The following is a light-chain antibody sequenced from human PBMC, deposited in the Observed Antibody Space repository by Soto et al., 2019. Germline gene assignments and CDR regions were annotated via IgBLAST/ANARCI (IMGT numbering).Light chain of an antibody. V-gene: IGLV1-44*01. CDR1: SYNIGSNT. Sequence: QSVLTQPPSASGTPGQRVTISCSGRSYNIGSNTVNWYQQLPGTAPKLLIYSNNQRPSGVPVRFSGSKSGTSASLAISGLQSEDEADYYCATWDDSLNVHVFGTGTKVTVL. CDR3: ATWDDSLNVHV. CDR2: SNN. J-gene: IGLJ1*01.